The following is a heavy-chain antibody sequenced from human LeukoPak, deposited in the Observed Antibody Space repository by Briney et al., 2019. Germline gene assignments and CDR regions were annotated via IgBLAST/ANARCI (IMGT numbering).Heavy chain of an antibody. CDR3: ARVLSGWYLYYYYYMDV. J-gene: IGHJ6*03. D-gene: IGHD6-19*01. Sequence: ASVKVSCRASGYTFTSYGISWVRQAPGQGLEWMGWISAYNGNTNYAQKPQGRVTMTTDTSTSTAYMELRSLRSDDTAVYYCARVLSGWYLYYYYYMDVWGKGTTVTVSS. CDR2: ISAYNGNT. CDR1: GYTFTSYG. V-gene: IGHV1-18*01.